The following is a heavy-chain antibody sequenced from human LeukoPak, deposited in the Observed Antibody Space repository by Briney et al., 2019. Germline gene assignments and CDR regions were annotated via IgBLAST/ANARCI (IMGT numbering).Heavy chain of an antibody. CDR2: IYTSGST. D-gene: IGHD2-21*02. CDR3: ARGESGLCGGDCYSYYFDY. Sequence: SETLSLTCTVSGGSISSYYWSWIRQPAGKGLEWIGRIYTSGSTNYNPSLKSRVTMSVDTSKNQFSLKLSSVTAADTAVYYCARGESGLCGGDCYSYYFDYWGQGTLVTVSS. V-gene: IGHV4-4*07. J-gene: IGHJ4*02. CDR1: GGSISSYY.